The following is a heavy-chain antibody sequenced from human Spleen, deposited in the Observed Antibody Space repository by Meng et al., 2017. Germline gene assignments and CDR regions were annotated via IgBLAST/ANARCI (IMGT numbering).Heavy chain of an antibody. CDR1: GFTFSDYY. CDR3: ARDLLRFFVLDY. CDR2: ISSSGSTI. Sequence: GESLKISCAAPGFTFSDYYMSWIRQAPGKGLEWVSYISSSGSTIYYADSVKGRFTISRDNAKNSLYLQMNSLRAEDTAVYYCARDLLRFFVLDYWGQGTLVTVSS. D-gene: IGHD3-3*01. V-gene: IGHV3-11*01. J-gene: IGHJ4*02.